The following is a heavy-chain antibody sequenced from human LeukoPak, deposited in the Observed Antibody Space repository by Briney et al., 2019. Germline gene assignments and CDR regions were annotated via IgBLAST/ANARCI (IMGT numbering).Heavy chain of an antibody. D-gene: IGHD6-19*01. CDR2: ISAYNGNT. CDR1: GYTFTSYG. Sequence: ASVKVSCKASGYTFTSYGISWVGQARGQGVEWMGWISAYNGNTKYAQKLQGRVTMTTDTSTSTAYMELRSLRSDDTAVYYCARASHIAVAGLFDYWGQGTLVTVSS. V-gene: IGHV1-18*04. CDR3: ARASHIAVAGLFDY. J-gene: IGHJ4*02.